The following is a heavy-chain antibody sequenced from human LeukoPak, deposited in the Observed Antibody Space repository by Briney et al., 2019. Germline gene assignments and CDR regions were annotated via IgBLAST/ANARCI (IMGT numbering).Heavy chain of an antibody. CDR3: AREVGGNIVFDY. D-gene: IGHD4-23*01. CDR1: GYTFTGYY. J-gene: IGHJ4*02. CDR2: INPNRGGT. Sequence: ASVKVSCKASGYTFTGYYMHWVRQAPGQGLEWMGWINPNRGGTSSAQKFQGRVTMTRDTSISTAYMELSGLRSDDTAVYYCAREVGGNIVFDYWGQGTLVTVSS. V-gene: IGHV1-2*02.